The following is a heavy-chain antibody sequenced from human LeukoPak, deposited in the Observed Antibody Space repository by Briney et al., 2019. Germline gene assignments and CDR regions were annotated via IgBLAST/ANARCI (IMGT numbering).Heavy chain of an antibody. CDR1: GGSFSGYY. J-gene: IGHJ4*02. CDR3: AAGGLRYFDWLHRSYYFDY. V-gene: IGHV4-34*01. D-gene: IGHD3-9*01. CDR2: INHSGST. Sequence: SETLSLTCAVYGGSFSGYYWSWIRQPPGKGLEWIGEINHSGSTNYNPPLKSRVTISVDTSKNQSSLKLSSVTAADTAVYYCAAGGLRYFDWLHRSYYFDYWGQGTLVTVSS.